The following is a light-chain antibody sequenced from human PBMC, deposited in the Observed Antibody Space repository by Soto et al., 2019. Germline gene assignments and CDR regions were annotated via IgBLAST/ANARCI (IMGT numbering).Light chain of an antibody. V-gene: IGKV2D-29*01. CDR3: MQSIQVPRT. Sequence: DIVMTQTPLSLSVTPGQPAPISCKSSQSLLHTNGKTDVYWYLQKPGQPPQLLIYELSKRFSGVSDRFSGSGSGTDFTLKISRVEAGDVGTYYCMQSIQVPRTFGQGTKVEVK. CDR2: ELS. J-gene: IGKJ1*01. CDR1: QSLLHTNGKTD.